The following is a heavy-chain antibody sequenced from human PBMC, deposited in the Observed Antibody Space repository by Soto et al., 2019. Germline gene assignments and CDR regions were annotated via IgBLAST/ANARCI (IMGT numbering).Heavy chain of an antibody. V-gene: IGHV4-30-4*01. CDR1: GGSISSGDYY. CDR3: ARWHCGGDCHSPPPYHHYYGLDV. Sequence: SETLSLTCTVSGGSISSGDYYWNWIRQPPGKGLEWIGYIYYSGSTYHNPSLKSRVTMSVDTSKNQFSLKVNSVTAADTAVYFCARWHCGGDCHSPPPYHHYYGLDVWGQGATVTVSS. D-gene: IGHD2-21*02. CDR2: IYYSGST. J-gene: IGHJ6*02.